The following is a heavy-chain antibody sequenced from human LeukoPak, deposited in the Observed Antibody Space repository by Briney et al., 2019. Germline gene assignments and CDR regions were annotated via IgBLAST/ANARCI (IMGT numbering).Heavy chain of an antibody. D-gene: IGHD4-17*01. Sequence: PGGSLRLPCGGSKFTFSSYEMSWVRQAPGKGLEWISYISNTGSVRYYADSVKGRFTISRDDAKNSLYLQMNSLRAEDTGVYYCTVIPLGWGQGTPVTVSS. J-gene: IGHJ4*02. CDR2: ISNTGSVR. CDR3: TVIPLG. V-gene: IGHV3-48*03. CDR1: KFTFSSYE.